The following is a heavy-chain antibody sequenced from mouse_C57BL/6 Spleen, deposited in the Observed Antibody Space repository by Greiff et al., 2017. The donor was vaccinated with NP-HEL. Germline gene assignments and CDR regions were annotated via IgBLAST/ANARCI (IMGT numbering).Heavy chain of an antibody. Sequence: QVQLQQSGAELVKPGASVKLSCKASGYTFTSYWMHWVKQRPGQGLEWIGMINPNSGSTNYNEKFKSKATLTVDKSSSKAYMQLSSLTSEDSAVYYFASGHYGSSYPYWYFDVWGTGTTVTVSS. D-gene: IGHD1-1*01. V-gene: IGHV1-64*01. J-gene: IGHJ1*03. CDR1: GYTFTSYW. CDR3: ASGHYGSSYPYWYFDV. CDR2: INPNSGST.